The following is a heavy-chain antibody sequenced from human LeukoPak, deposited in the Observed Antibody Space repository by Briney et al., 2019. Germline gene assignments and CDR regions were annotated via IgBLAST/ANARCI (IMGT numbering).Heavy chain of an antibody. V-gene: IGHV5-51*01. CDR3: ARSLELEGAYFDY. CDR2: IYPGDSDT. J-gene: IGHJ4*02. D-gene: IGHD1-7*01. Sequence: GESLKISFKGSGYSFTSYWIGWVRPMPGKGLEWMGIIYPGDSDTRYSPSFQGQVTISADKSISTAYLQWSSLKASDTAMYYCARSLELEGAYFDYWGQGTLVTVSS. CDR1: GYSFTSYW.